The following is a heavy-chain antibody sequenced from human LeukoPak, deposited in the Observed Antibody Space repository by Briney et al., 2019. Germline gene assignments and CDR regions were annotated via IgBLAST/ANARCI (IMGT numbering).Heavy chain of an antibody. CDR1: GFTFDDYA. CDR2: ISWNSGSI. V-gene: IGHV3-9*01. CDR3: ARCAPQNRWPSCHLFDY. D-gene: IGHD2-2*01. J-gene: IGHJ4*02. Sequence: GGSLRLSCAASGFTFDDYAMHWVRQAPGKGLEWVSGISWNSGSIGYADSAKGRFTISRDNAKNSLYLQMNSLRAEDTAVYYCARCAPQNRWPSCHLFDYWGQGTLVTVSS.